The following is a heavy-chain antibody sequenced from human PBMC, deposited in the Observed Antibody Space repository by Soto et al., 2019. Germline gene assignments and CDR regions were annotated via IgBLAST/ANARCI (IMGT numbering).Heavy chain of an antibody. V-gene: IGHV5-51*01. J-gene: IGHJ3*02. CDR2: VYPGDSDT. Sequence: PGESLKISCKGSGYSFTSYWIGWVRQMPGKGLEWMGIVYPGDSDTRYSPSFQGQVTISADKSISTAYLQWSSLKASDTAMYYCARQLKYYYDSCGYYPNAFDIWGQGTMVTVSS. CDR3: ARQLKYYYDSCGYYPNAFDI. CDR1: GYSFTSYW. D-gene: IGHD3-22*01.